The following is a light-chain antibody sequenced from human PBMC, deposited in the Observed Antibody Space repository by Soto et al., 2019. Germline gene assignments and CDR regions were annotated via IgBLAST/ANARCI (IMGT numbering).Light chain of an antibody. CDR3: QQYSTYKM. CDR2: RAS. V-gene: IGKV1-5*03. Sequence: DIQMTQSPSTLSGSVGDRVTMTCRASQSISTSLAWYQQKPGKAPNLLIYRASSLQSGVPSRFSGSGSGTEFTLTISSLQPDDFATYYCQQYSTYKMFGQGTKVDIK. CDR1: QSISTS. J-gene: IGKJ1*01.